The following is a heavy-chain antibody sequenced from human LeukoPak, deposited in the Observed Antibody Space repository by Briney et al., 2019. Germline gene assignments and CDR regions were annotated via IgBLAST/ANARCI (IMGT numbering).Heavy chain of an antibody. CDR2: MNPNNGNT. Sequence: GASVKVSCKASGYTFTSYDINWVRQATGQGLEWMGWMNPNNGNTGYAQKFQGRVTMTRNTSISTAYMELSSLRSEDTAVYYCARGDYYDSSGYYSYAFDIWGQGTMVTVSS. J-gene: IGHJ3*02. V-gene: IGHV1-8*01. D-gene: IGHD3-22*01. CDR1: GYTFTSYD. CDR3: ARGDYYDSSGYYSYAFDI.